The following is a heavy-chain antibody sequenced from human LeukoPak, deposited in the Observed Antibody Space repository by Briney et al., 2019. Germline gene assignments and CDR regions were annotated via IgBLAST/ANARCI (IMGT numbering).Heavy chain of an antibody. CDR3: AKDNAYDPSHYFDS. J-gene: IGHJ4*02. D-gene: IGHD3-3*01. V-gene: IGHV3-23*01. CDR1: GYSLSSGYY. CDR2: ISGSGGST. Sequence: ETLSLTCTVSGYSLSSGYYWGWIRQPPGEGLGWVSAISGSGGSTYYADSVKGRFTIPRDNSKNTLYLQMNSLRAEDTAVYYCAKDNAYDPSHYFDSWGQGTLVTVSS.